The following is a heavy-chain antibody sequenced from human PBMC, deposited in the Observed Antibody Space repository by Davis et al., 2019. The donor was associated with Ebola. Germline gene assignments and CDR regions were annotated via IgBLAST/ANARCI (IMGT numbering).Heavy chain of an antibody. V-gene: IGHV1-46*01. CDR2: INPSDGNT. Sequence: ASVQVSCQASGYTFTNFGITWVRQAHGQGLEWMGIINPSDGNTVYAQKFQGRISVTRDTSTTTVYMEMSSVTSEDTAIYYCAREARSWPYYYFDYWGQGTLVTVSS. J-gene: IGHJ4*02. CDR1: GYTFTNFG. CDR3: AREARSWPYYYFDY. D-gene: IGHD6-13*01.